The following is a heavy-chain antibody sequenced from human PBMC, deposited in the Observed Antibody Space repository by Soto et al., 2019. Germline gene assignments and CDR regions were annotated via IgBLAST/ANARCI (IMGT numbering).Heavy chain of an antibody. D-gene: IGHD6-13*01. CDR3: ARGGGQSSRWYVGAFDY. V-gene: IGHV3-66*01. Sequence: EVQLVESGGGLVQPGGSLRLSCAASGFTVSSNYMSWVRQAPGKGLEWVSVIYSGGSTYYADSVKGRFTISRDNSKNTLYLQRNSLRAEDTAVYYCARGGGQSSRWYVGAFDYWGQGTLVTVSS. CDR2: IYSGGST. CDR1: GFTVSSNY. J-gene: IGHJ4*02.